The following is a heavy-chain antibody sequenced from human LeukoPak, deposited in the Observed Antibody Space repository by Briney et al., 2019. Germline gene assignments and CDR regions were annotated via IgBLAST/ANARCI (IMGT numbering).Heavy chain of an antibody. CDR2: IYYSGST. V-gene: IGHV4-59*08. CDR1: GGSISSYY. D-gene: IGHD6-13*01. CDR3: ARRSIAAAGTALDY. J-gene: IGHJ4*02. Sequence: RSSETLSLTCTVSGGSISSYYWSWIRQPPGKGLEWIGYIYYSGSTNYNPSLKSRVTISVDTSKNQFSLKLSSVTAADTAVYYCARRSIAAAGTALDYWGQGTLVTVSS.